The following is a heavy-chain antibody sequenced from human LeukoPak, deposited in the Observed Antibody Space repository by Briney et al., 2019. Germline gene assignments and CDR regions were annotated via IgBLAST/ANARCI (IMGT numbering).Heavy chain of an antibody. CDR1: GGSISSGDYY. CDR3: ARVGDGDTFDY. CDR2: IYYSGST. D-gene: IGHD4-17*01. V-gene: IGHV4-30-4*01. J-gene: IGHJ4*02. Sequence: SETLSLTCTVSGGSISSGDYYWSWIRQPPGKGQEWIGYIYYSGSTYYNPSLKSRVTISVDTSKNQFSLKLSSVTAADTAVFFCARVGDGDTFDYWGQGTLVTVSS.